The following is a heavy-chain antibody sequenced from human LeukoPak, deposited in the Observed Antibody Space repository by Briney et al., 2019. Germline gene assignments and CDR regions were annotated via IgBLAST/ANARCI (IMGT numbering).Heavy chain of an antibody. V-gene: IGHV3-23*01. CDR3: AKTKQGSGYLDY. CDR1: GFTFTSYA. D-gene: IGHD3-10*01. CDR2: ISGAGGTT. Sequence: GGSLRLSCADSGFTFTSYAIKWVRQAPGKGLEWVSVISGAGGTTYYADSVKGRFTISRDNSKNTVYLQMDSLRAEDTAVYYCAKTKQGSGYLDYWGQGTLVTVSS. J-gene: IGHJ4*02.